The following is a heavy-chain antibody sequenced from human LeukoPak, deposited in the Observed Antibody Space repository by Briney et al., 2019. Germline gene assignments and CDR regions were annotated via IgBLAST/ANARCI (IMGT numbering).Heavy chain of an antibody. V-gene: IGHV3-23*01. J-gene: IGHJ4*02. Sequence: PGGSLRLSCAASGFTFSSYAMSWVRQAPGKGLEWVSAISGSGGSTYYADSVKGRFTISRDNSKNTLYLQMNSLSAEDTAVYYCAKCRVGVATMGTLDYWGQGTLVTVSS. D-gene: IGHD5-12*01. CDR2: ISGSGGST. CDR3: AKCRVGVATMGTLDY. CDR1: GFTFSSYA.